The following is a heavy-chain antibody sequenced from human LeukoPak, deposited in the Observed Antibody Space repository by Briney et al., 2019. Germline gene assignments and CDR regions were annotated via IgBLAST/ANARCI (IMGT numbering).Heavy chain of an antibody. V-gene: IGHV3-23*01. CDR3: AKAGGGTYAEDYFDY. CDR2: ISGSGGST. Sequence: GGSLRLSCAASGFTFSSYAMSWVRQAPGKGLEWVSGISGSGGSTYYADSVKGRFAISRDNSKNTLYLQMNSLRAEDTAVYYCAKAGGGTYAEDYFDYWGQGTLVTVSS. J-gene: IGHJ4*02. D-gene: IGHD1-26*01. CDR1: GFTFSSYA.